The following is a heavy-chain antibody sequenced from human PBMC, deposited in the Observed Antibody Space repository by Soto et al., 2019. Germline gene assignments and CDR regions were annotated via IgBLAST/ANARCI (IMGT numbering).Heavy chain of an antibody. Sequence: GGSLRLSCAASGFTFSSYAMHWVRQAPGKGLEWVAVISYDGSNKYYADSVKGRFTISRDNSKNPLYLQMNSLRAEDTAVYYCVGSYGYCDSCFDYWGQGTLVTVSS. CDR1: GFTFSSYA. CDR3: VGSYGYCDSCFDY. CDR2: ISYDGSNK. J-gene: IGHJ4*02. D-gene: IGHD5-18*01. V-gene: IGHV3-30-3*01.